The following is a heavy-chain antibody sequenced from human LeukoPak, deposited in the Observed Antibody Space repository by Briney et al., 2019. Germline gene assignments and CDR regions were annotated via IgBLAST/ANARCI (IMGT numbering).Heavy chain of an antibody. CDR1: GFTFSNYG. D-gene: IGHD4-17*01. CDR2: IWYDGGNK. CDR3: AKGFYMTTVTPGDY. Sequence: GRSLRLSCAASGFTFSNYGMHWLRQTPGKGLEWVAVIWYDGGNKYYADSVKGRFTISRDNSKSTLYLQMNSLRAEDTAVYYCAKGFYMTTVTPGDYWGQGTLVTVSS. V-gene: IGHV3-33*06. J-gene: IGHJ4*02.